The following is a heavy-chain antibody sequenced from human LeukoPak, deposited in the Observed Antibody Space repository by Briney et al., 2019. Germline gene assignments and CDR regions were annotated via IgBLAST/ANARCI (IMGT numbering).Heavy chain of an antibody. J-gene: IGHJ5*02. CDR1: GGSISSYY. D-gene: IGHD3-3*01. V-gene: IGHV4-4*07. CDR2: IYTSGST. Sequence: SETLSLTCTVSGGSISSYYWSWIRQPAGKGLEWIGRIYTSGSTNYNPSLKRRVTISVGTSKNQFSLKLSSVTAADPAVYYCARYAPSGYSDNWFDPWGQGTLVTVSS. CDR3: ARYAPSGYSDNWFDP.